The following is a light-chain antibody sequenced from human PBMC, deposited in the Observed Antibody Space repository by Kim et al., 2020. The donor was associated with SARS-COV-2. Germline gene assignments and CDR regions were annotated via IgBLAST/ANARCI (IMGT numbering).Light chain of an antibody. CDR3: QQYASSPWT. V-gene: IGKV1-5*03. Sequence: SVGDRGTLYCPASQSISTCLAWYQQKPGEGPKLLFSKASSLEGGVPSRFSGTGSGTEFTLTISSLRPDDFATYYCQQYASSPWTFGQGAKVYIK. CDR2: KAS. CDR1: QSISTC. J-gene: IGKJ1*01.